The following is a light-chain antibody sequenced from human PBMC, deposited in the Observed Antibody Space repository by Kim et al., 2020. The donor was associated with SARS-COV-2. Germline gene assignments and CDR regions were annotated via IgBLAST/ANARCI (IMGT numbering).Light chain of an antibody. CDR3: QQYNNWPPGT. CDR1: QSVSSN. V-gene: IGKV3-15*01. CDR2: GAS. J-gene: IGKJ5*01. Sequence: SPRERATLSCRPSQSVSSNIAWYQQKPGQAPRLLIYGASTRATGSPARFSGSGSGTEFTLTISSLQSEDFAVYYCQQYNNWPPGTFGQGTRLEIK.